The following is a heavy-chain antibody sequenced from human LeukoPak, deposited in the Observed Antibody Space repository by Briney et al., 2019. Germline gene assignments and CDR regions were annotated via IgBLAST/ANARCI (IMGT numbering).Heavy chain of an antibody. CDR1: GFTFSRYG. V-gene: IGHV3-30*18. CDR3: AKDWGIAAADYYFDY. D-gene: IGHD6-13*01. J-gene: IGHJ4*02. CDR2: ISYDGSNK. Sequence: PGGSLRLSCAASGFTFSRYGMDWVRQAPGKGLEWVAVISYDGSNKYYADSVKGRFTISRDNSKNTLYLQMNSLRAEDTAVYYCAKDWGIAAADYYFDYWGQGTLVTVSS.